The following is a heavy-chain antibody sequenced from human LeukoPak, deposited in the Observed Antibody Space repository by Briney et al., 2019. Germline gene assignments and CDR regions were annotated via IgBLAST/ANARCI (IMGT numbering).Heavy chain of an antibody. D-gene: IGHD6-19*01. V-gene: IGHV1-18*01. Sequence: ASVKVSCKASGYTFTSYGISWVRQAPGQGLEWMGWISAYNGNTNYAQKLQGRVAMTTDTSTGTAYMELRSLRSDDTAVYYCARAASGSGRYGGDYWGQGALVTVSS. CDR1: GYTFTSYG. CDR3: ARAASGSGRYGGDY. J-gene: IGHJ4*02. CDR2: ISAYNGNT.